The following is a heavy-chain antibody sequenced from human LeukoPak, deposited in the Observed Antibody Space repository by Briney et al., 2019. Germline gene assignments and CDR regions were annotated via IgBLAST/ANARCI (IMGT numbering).Heavy chain of an antibody. D-gene: IGHD2-21*02. J-gene: IGHJ4*02. Sequence: ASVKVSCKASGYTFTSYGIRWVRQAPGQGLEWMGWISAYNGNTNYAQKLQGRVTMTTDTSTSTAYMELRSLRSDDTAVYYCARERGCGGDCYTYYFDYWGQGTLVTVSS. CDR1: GYTFTSYG. V-gene: IGHV1-18*01. CDR3: ARERGCGGDCYTYYFDY. CDR2: ISAYNGNT.